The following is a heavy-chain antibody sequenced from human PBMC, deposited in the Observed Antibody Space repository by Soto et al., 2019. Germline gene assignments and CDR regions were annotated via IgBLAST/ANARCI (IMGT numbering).Heavy chain of an antibody. CDR3: ARFLGSGSYTYYYYGMDV. V-gene: IGHV5-51*01. CDR1: GYSFTSYW. D-gene: IGHD3-10*01. J-gene: IGHJ6*02. Sequence: RGESLKISCKGSGYSFTSYWIGWVRQMPGKGLEWMGIIYPGDSDTRYSPSFQGQVTISADKSISTAYLQWSSLTASDTAMYYCARFLGSGSYTYYYYGMDVWGQGTTVTVSS. CDR2: IYPGDSDT.